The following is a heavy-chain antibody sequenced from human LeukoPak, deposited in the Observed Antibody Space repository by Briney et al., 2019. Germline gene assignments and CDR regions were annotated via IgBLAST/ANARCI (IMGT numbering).Heavy chain of an antibody. CDR3: ARDGVRSGYHEGPDY. Sequence: GGSLRLSCAAAGFTFSSYGMHWVRQAPGKGLEWVAVIWYDGSNKYLADSVKGRFTISRDNSKNTLYLQMNSLRAEDTAVYYCARDGVRSGYHEGPDYWGQGTLVTVSS. V-gene: IGHV3-33*01. J-gene: IGHJ4*02. D-gene: IGHD3-22*01. CDR2: IWYDGSNK. CDR1: GFTFSSYG.